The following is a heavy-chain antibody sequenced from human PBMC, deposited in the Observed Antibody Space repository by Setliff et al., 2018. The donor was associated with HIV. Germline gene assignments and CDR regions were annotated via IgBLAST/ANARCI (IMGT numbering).Heavy chain of an antibody. CDR2: ISAYSGNT. Sequence: GASVKVSCKASGYTFTSYGISWVRQAPGQGLEWMGWISAYSGNTNYAQKLQGRVTMTTDTSTSTAYMELRSLRSDDTAVYYCARYSPRGYTLTGPYWGQGTLVTVSS. J-gene: IGHJ4*02. D-gene: IGHD6-25*01. V-gene: IGHV1-18*01. CDR1: GYTFTSYG. CDR3: ARYSPRGYTLTGPY.